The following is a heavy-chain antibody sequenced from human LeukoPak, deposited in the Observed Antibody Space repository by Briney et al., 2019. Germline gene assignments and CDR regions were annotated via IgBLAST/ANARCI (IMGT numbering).Heavy chain of an antibody. J-gene: IGHJ4*02. CDR2: IYYSGST. D-gene: IGHD6-13*01. CDR3: ATAKDSSSWTGTYFDY. V-gene: IGHV4-31*03. Sequence: PSETLSLTCTVSGGSISSGGYYWSWIRQHPGKGLEWIGYIYYSGSTYYNPSLKSRVTISVDTSKNQFSLKLSSVTAADTAVYYCATAKDSSSWTGTYFDYGGQGTLSTVSS. CDR1: GGSISSGGYY.